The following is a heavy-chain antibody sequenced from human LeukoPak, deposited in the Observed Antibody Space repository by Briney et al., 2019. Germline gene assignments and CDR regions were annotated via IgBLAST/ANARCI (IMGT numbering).Heavy chain of an antibody. CDR3: ARVPIWFGEGYYYYMDV. CDR2: IRYDGSNN. Sequence: PGGSLRLSCAASGFTFNSYGMHWVRQAPGKGLEWVAFIRYDGSNNYYADSVKGRFTISRDNSKNTLYLQMNSLRAEDTAVYYCARVPIWFGEGYYYYMDVWGKGTTVTVSS. D-gene: IGHD3-10*01. CDR1: GFTFNSYG. J-gene: IGHJ6*03. V-gene: IGHV3-30*02.